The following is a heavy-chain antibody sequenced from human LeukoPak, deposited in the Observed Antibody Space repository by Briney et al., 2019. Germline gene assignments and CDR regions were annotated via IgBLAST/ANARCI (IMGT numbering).Heavy chain of an antibody. V-gene: IGHV3-48*03. CDR3: ARVTGYMTEDYFDY. J-gene: IGHJ4*02. CDR1: GFTFSSYE. CDR2: ISSSGSTI. D-gene: IGHD6-13*01. Sequence: PGGSLRLSCAASGFTFSSYEMNWVRQAPGKGLEWVSYISSSGSTIYYADSVKGRFTISRDNAKNSLYLQMNSLRAEDTAVYYCARVTGYMTEDYFDYWGQGTLITVSS.